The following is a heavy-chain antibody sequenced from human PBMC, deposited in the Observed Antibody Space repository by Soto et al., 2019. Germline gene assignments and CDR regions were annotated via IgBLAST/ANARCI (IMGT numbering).Heavy chain of an antibody. CDR1: GFTFSSYA. CDR2: ISYDGSNK. V-gene: IGHV3-30-3*01. CDR3: ARDSGSGYYGDAFDI. Sequence: GGSLRLSCAASGFTFSSYAMHWVRQAPGKGLEWVAVISYDGSNKYYADSVKGRFTISRDNSKNTLYLQMNSLRAEDTAVYYCARDSGSGYYGDAFDIWGQGTMVTVSS. J-gene: IGHJ3*02. D-gene: IGHD3-22*01.